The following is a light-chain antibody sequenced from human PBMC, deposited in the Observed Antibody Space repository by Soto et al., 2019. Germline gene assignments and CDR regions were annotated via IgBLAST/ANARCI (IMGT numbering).Light chain of an antibody. V-gene: IGKV3-15*01. CDR2: DAF. J-gene: IGKJ4*01. CDR3: QQYSQWLT. Sequence: IVMTQSPATLSVSPGERATLSCRASQSINFNLAWYQQKPGQAPRLLIYDAFPRATGIPARFSGSGSGTGFTLTFSSLQSEDFAVYYCQQYSQWLTFGGGTKVEI. CDR1: QSINFN.